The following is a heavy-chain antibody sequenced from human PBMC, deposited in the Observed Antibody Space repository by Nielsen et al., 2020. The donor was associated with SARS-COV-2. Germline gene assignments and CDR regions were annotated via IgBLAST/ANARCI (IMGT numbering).Heavy chain of an antibody. D-gene: IGHD2-2*01. J-gene: IGHJ6*03. CDR3: ARDLPPRDIVVEGDYMDV. Sequence: GESLKISCAASGFTFSAHAMIWVRQTAGKGLEWVSAVSGDVAHTTYYADSVKGRFTISRDNSKNTLYLQMNSLRAEDTAVYYCARDLPPRDIVVEGDYMDVWGKGTTVTVSS. CDR2: VSGDVAHTT. V-gene: IGHV3-23*01. CDR1: GFTFSAHA.